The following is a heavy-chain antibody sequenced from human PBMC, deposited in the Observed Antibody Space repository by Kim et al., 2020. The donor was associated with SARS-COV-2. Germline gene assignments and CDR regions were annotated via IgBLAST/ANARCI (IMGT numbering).Heavy chain of an antibody. CDR3: ARDRADYGDFDYYYYGMDV. V-gene: IGHV6-1*01. D-gene: IGHD4-17*01. CDR1: GDSVSSNSAA. J-gene: IGHJ6*02. Sequence: SQTLSLPCAISGDSVSSNSAAWNWIRPSPSRGLEWLGRTYYRSKWYNDYAVSVKSRITINPDTSKNQFSLQLNSVTPEDTAVYYCARDRADYGDFDYYYYGMDVWGQGTTVTVSS. CDR2: TYYRSKWYN.